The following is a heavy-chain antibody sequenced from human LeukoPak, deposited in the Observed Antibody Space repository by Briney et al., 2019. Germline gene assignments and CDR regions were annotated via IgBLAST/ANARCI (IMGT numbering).Heavy chain of an antibody. J-gene: IGHJ6*02. CDR1: GSSISSYY. D-gene: IGHD2-2*01. V-gene: IGHV4-4*07. Sequence: SETLSLTCTVSGSSISSYYWSWIRQPAGKGLEWIGRIYTSGSTNYNPSLKSRVTMSVDTSKNQFSLKLSSVTAADTAVYYCARVPGYCSSTSCLYYGMDVWGQGTTVTVSS. CDR2: IYTSGST. CDR3: ARVPGYCSSTSCLYYGMDV.